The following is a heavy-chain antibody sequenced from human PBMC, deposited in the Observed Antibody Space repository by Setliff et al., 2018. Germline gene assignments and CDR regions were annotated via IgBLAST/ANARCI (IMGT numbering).Heavy chain of an antibody. J-gene: IGHJ4*02. CDR1: GFTFSSYW. D-gene: IGHD3-22*01. CDR2: IKQDGSER. V-gene: IGHV3-7*01. CDR3: ARGAHACGY. Sequence: PGGSLRLSCAASGFTFSSYWMTWVRQAPGKGLEWVANIKQDGSERHYVDSVKGRFTISRDNAKNSLYLQITSLRAEDTAVYYCARGAHACGYWGQGTLVTVS.